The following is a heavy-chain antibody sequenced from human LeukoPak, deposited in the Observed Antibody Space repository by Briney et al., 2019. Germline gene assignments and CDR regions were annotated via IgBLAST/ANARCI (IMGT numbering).Heavy chain of an antibody. CDR2: ISSGGSTT. D-gene: IGHD3-10*01. CDR1: GFTFGDYY. V-gene: IGHV3-11*04. J-gene: IGHJ5*02. Sequence: PGGSLRLSCAASGFTFGDYYMSWIRQAPGKGLEWVSYISSGGSTTYYADSVKGRFTISRDDAKNSLYLQMNSQRAEDTALYYCARSSFSMVRGVNWFDPWGQGTLVTVSS. CDR3: ARSSFSMVRGVNWFDP.